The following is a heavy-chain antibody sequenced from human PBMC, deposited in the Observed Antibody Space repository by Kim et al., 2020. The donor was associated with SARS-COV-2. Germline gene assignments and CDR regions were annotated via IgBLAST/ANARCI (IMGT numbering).Heavy chain of an antibody. V-gene: IGHV4-34*01. Sequence: NDKPSLKSRVTISVDTSKNQFALKLSSVTAADTAVYYCARLVAGPYGMDVWGQGTTVTVSS. CDR3: ARLVAGPYGMDV. J-gene: IGHJ6*02. D-gene: IGHD6-19*01.